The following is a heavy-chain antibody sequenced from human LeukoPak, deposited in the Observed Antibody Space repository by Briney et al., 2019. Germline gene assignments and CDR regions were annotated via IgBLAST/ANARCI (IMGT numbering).Heavy chain of an antibody. Sequence: GGSLRISCAASGFTFSNSWMAWVRQAPGKGLEWVANIKEDGSQKNYIDSVKGRFTISRDNTKKSLFLQMNNPRVEDTAVYYCARDSGWNAFDYWGQGTLVTVSS. J-gene: IGHJ4*01. CDR2: IKEDGSQK. CDR3: ARDSGWNAFDY. CDR1: GFTFSNSW. D-gene: IGHD6-25*01. V-gene: IGHV3-7*03.